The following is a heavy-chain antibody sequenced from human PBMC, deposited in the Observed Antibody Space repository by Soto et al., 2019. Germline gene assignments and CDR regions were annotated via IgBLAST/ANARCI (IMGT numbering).Heavy chain of an antibody. CDR2: ISSSSSYI. V-gene: IGHV3-21*05. J-gene: IGHJ4*02. CDR3: ARGGGDCTNGVCIDY. D-gene: IGHD2-8*01. Sequence: GGSLRLSCAASGFTFSSYSMNWVRQAPGKGLEWVSYISSSSSYIYYADSVKGRFTISRDNAKNSLYLQMNSLRAEDTAVYYCARGGGDCTNGVCIDYWGQGTLVTVSS. CDR1: GFTFSSYS.